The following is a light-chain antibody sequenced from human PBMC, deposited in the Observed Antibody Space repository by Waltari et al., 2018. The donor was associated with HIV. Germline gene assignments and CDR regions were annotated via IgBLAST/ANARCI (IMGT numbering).Light chain of an antibody. CDR2: GVS. V-gene: IGLV2-14*01. CDR1: NRAIGGYDF. J-gene: IGLJ3*02. Sequence: HSALTQPASVSGSPGQSITISCTGPNRAIGGYDFVSWYQQHPGRAPKLMIYGVSDRPSGVSNRFSGSKSGNRASLTISGVQAEDEADYYCSSYAYNSVLVFGGGTKLTVL. CDR3: SSYAYNSVLV.